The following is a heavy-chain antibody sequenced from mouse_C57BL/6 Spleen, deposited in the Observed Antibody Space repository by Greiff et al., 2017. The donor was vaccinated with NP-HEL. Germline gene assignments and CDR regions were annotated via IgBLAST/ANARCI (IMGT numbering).Heavy chain of an antibody. D-gene: IGHD4-1*01. V-gene: IGHV1-18*01. CDR3: ARANWDPYYAMDY. CDR2: INPNNGGT. Sequence: EVKLMESGPELVKPGASVKIPCKASGYTFTDYNMDWVKQSHGKSLEWIGDINPNNGGTIYNQKFKGKATLTVDKSSSTAYMELRSLTSEDTAVYYCARANWDPYYAMDYWGQGTSVTVSS. CDR1: GYTFTDYN. J-gene: IGHJ4*01.